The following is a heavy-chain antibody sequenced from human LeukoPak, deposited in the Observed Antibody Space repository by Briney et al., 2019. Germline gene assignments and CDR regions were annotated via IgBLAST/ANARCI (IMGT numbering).Heavy chain of an antibody. D-gene: IGHD4-23*01. Sequence: SETLSLTCTVSGGSISSSSYYWGWIRQPPGKGLEWIGSIYYSGSTYYNPSLKSRVTISVDTSKNRFSLKLSSVTAADTAVYYCARRVVTFVDYWGQGTLVTVSS. J-gene: IGHJ4*02. CDR2: IYYSGST. CDR3: ARRVVTFVDY. CDR1: GGSISSSSYY. V-gene: IGHV4-39*01.